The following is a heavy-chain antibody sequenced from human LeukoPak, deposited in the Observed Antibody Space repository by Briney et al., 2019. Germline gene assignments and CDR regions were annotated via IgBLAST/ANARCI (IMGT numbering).Heavy chain of an antibody. D-gene: IGHD3-22*01. Sequence: GGSLRLSCAASGFTFSSYAMSWVRQAPGKGLEWVSAISGSGGSTYYADSVKGRLTISRDNSKNTLYLQMNSLRAEDTAVYYCAKVYYDSSGYADYWGQGTLVTVSS. V-gene: IGHV3-23*01. J-gene: IGHJ4*02. CDR2: ISGSGGST. CDR1: GFTFSSYA. CDR3: AKVYYDSSGYADY.